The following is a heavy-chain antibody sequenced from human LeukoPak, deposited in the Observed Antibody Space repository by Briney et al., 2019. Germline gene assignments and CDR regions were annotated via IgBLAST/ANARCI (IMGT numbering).Heavy chain of an antibody. CDR1: GLTFSSDS. V-gene: IGHV3-21*01. CDR2: ISSSSSYI. D-gene: IGHD6-6*01. CDR3: ARDRARGPEYLDY. J-gene: IGHJ4*02. Sequence: GRSLRLACAASGLTFSSDSMNWVRHAPGNGREWVSSISSSSSYIYYANSVTGRFTISRDNAKNSLYLQMTSVRAEDTAMYYCARDRARGPEYLDYWGQGTLVTVSS.